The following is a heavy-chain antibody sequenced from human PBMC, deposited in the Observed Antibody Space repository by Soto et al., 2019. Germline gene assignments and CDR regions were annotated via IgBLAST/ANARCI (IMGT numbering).Heavy chain of an antibody. CDR3: ATQTSPVYYYGMDV. CDR1: GGSFSGYY. Sequence: ETLSLTCAVYGGSFSGYYWSWIRQPPGKGLEWIGEINHSGSTNYNPSLKSRVTISVDTSKNQFSLKLSSVTAADTAVYYCATQTSPVYYYGMDVWGQGTTVTVSS. CDR2: INHSGST. V-gene: IGHV4-34*01. J-gene: IGHJ6*02.